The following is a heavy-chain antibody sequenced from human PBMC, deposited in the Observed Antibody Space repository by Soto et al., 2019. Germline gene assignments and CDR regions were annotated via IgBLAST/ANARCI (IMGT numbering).Heavy chain of an antibody. Sequence: QVQLQESGPGLVKPSETLSLTCTVSGGSISSYYWSWIRQPAGKGLEWIGRIYTSGSTNYNPSLKSRATMSVDTSKNQFSLKLSSVTAADTAVYYCAREGAPGDYGDYVSDYWGQGTLVTVSS. J-gene: IGHJ4*02. D-gene: IGHD4-17*01. CDR2: IYTSGST. CDR3: AREGAPGDYGDYVSDY. CDR1: GGSISSYY. V-gene: IGHV4-4*07.